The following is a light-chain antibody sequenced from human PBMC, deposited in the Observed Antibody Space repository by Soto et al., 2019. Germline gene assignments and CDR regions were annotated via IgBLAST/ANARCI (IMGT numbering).Light chain of an antibody. Sequence: SYELTQPPSVSVSPGQTASITCSGDKLGDKFASWYQQRPGQSPVLVIYQDTKRPSGIPERFSGSSSGNTATLTIRGTQAMDEADHYCQAWDSSIFYVFGTGTKVTVL. CDR1: KLGDKF. V-gene: IGLV3-1*01. J-gene: IGLJ1*01. CDR3: QAWDSSIFYV. CDR2: QDT.